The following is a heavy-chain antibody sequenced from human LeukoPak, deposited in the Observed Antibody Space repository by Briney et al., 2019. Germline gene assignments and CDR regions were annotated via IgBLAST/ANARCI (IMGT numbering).Heavy chain of an antibody. J-gene: IGHJ6*03. CDR2: IYYSGST. V-gene: IGHV4-59*01. CDR3: ARIRGRAARPKDYYYYYMDV. Sequence: KPSETLSLTCTVPGGSISSYYWSWIRQPPGKGLEWIGYIYYSGSTNYNPSLKSRVTISVDTSKNQFSLKLSSVAAADTAVYYCARIRGRAARPKDYYYYYMDVWGKGTTVAVSS. D-gene: IGHD6-6*01. CDR1: GGSISSYY.